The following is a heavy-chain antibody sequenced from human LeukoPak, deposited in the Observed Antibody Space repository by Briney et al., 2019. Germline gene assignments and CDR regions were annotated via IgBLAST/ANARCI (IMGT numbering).Heavy chain of an antibody. Sequence: SETLSLTCTVSGGSISSSSYYWGWIRQPPGKGLEWIGSIYYSGSTYYHPSLKSQVTISVDTSKNQFSLKLSSVTAADTAVYYCARDNPALNYWGQGTLVTVSS. CDR2: IYYSGST. CDR1: GGSISSSSYY. CDR3: ARDNPALNY. V-gene: IGHV4-39*07. D-gene: IGHD1-14*01. J-gene: IGHJ4*02.